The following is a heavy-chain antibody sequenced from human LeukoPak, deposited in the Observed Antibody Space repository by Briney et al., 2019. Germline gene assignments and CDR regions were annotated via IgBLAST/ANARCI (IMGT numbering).Heavy chain of an antibody. J-gene: IGHJ6*03. D-gene: IGHD3-3*01. CDR2: ISAYNGNT. CDR3: ARGQRAWDFWSGPHYYYMDV. V-gene: IGHV1-18*01. Sequence: ASVKVSCKASGYTFTSYGISWVRQAPGQGLEWMGWISAYNGNTNYAQKLQGRVTMTTDTSTSTAYMELRSLRSDDTAVYYCARGQRAWDFWSGPHYYYMDVWGKGTTVTVSS. CDR1: GYTFTSYG.